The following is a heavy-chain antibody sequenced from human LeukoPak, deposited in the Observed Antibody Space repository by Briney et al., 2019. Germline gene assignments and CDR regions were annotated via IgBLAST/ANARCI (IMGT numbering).Heavy chain of an antibody. CDR2: INPNSGGT. D-gene: IGHD6-13*01. V-gene: IGHV1-2*02. CDR3: ARVIAAAGTRGEGDYFDY. CDR1: GYTFTGYY. Sequence: GASVTVSCKASGYTFTGYYMHWVRRAPGQGLEWMGWINPNSGGTNYAQKFQGRVTMTRDTSISTAYMELSRLRSDDTAVYYCARVIAAAGTRGEGDYFDYWGQGTLVTVSS. J-gene: IGHJ4*02.